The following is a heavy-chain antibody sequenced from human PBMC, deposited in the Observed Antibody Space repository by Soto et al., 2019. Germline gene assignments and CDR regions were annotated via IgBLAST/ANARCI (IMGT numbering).Heavy chain of an antibody. CDR2: IYNSGST. D-gene: IGHD6-13*01. V-gene: IGHV4-59*08. CDR1: GGSLSSYY. Sequence: SETLSLTCTVSGGSLSSYYWSWIRQPPGKGLEWIGYIYNSGSTNYNPSLKSRVTISVDTSKNQFSLKLSSVTAADTAVYYCARGASMNSSSWYYGYYYSGMDVWGQGTTVTVSS. J-gene: IGHJ6*02. CDR3: ARGASMNSSSWYYGYYYSGMDV.